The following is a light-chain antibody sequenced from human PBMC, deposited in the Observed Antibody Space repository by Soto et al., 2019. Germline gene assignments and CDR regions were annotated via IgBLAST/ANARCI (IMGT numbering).Light chain of an antibody. CDR3: QQYDNSRT. CDR1: QTISTW. J-gene: IGKJ1*01. Sequence: DVQMTQSPSTLSASVGDRVTITCRASQTISTWLAWYQQKPGKAPKLLIYDVSNLESGVPSRFSGSGSGTEFTLTITSLQPEDFAIYYCQQYDNSRTFGQGTKVDI. V-gene: IGKV1-5*01. CDR2: DVS.